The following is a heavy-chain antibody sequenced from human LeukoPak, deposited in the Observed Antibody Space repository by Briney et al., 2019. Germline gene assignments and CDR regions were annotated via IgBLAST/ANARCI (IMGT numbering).Heavy chain of an antibody. J-gene: IGHJ4*02. CDR2: ISGSGGST. D-gene: IGHD6-13*01. CDR1: GLTFSSDW. CDR3: ASSDSSSWYDKFDY. V-gene: IGHV3-23*01. Sequence: GGSLRLSCAASGLTFSSDWMHWVRQAPGKGLEWVSAISGSGGSTYYADSVKGRFTISRDNSKNTLYLQMNSLRAEDTAVYYCASSDSSSWYDKFDYWGQGTLVTVSS.